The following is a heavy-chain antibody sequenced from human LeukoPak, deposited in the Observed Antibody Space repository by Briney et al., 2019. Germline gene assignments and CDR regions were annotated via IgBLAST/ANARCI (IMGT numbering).Heavy chain of an antibody. Sequence: SETLSLTCTVSGYSISSGYYWGWIRQPPGKGLEWIASIYHSGSTYYNPSLKSRVTISVDTSKNQFSLKLSSVTAADTAVYYCARERYYGSGVFFDYWGQGTLVTVSS. CDR2: IYHSGST. J-gene: IGHJ4*02. CDR3: ARERYYGSGVFFDY. CDR1: GYSISSGYY. V-gene: IGHV4-38-2*02. D-gene: IGHD3-10*01.